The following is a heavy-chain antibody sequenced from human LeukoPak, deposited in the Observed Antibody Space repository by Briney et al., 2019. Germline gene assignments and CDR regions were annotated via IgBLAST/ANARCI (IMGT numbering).Heavy chain of an antibody. J-gene: IGHJ6*02. CDR3: TRELDGMDV. V-gene: IGHV3-7*04. CDR2: IKQDGSEK. D-gene: IGHD6-6*01. Sequence: GGSLRLSCAGSGFTFSSYWMSWVRQAPGKGLEWVANIKQDGSEKYYVDSVKGRFTISRDNAKNSLYLQMNSLRAEDTAVYYCTRELDGMDVWGQGTTVTVSS. CDR1: GFTFSSYW.